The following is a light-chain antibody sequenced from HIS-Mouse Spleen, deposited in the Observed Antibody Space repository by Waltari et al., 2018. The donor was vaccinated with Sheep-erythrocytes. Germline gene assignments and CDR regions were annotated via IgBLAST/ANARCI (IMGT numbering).Light chain of an antibody. Sequence: QSALTQPRSVSGSPGQSVTISCTGTSSDFGAYNYVSWYQQHPGKAPKLMIDEVSNRPSGVSNRCSGSKSGNTASLTISGLQAEDEADYYCSSYTSSSTPVVFGGGTKLTVL. CDR3: SSYTSSSTPVV. V-gene: IGLV2-14*01. J-gene: IGLJ2*01. CDR2: EVS. CDR1: SSDFGAYNY.